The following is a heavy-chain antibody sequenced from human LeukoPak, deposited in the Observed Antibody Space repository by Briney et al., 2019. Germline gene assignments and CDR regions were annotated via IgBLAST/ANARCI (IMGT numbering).Heavy chain of an antibody. V-gene: IGHV4-39*01. Sequence: SETLSLTCTVSGGSISSSSYYWGWIRQPPGKGLEWIGSIYYSGSTYYNPSLKSRVTISVDTSKNQFSLKLSSVTAADTAVYYCARGQGEVFGFDPWGQGTLVTVSS. J-gene: IGHJ5*02. CDR2: IYYSGST. CDR1: GGSISSSSYY. D-gene: IGHD1-14*01. CDR3: ARGQGEVFGFDP.